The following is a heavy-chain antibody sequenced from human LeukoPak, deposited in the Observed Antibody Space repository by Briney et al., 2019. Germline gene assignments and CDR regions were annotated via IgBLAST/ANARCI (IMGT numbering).Heavy chain of an antibody. J-gene: IGHJ4*02. CDR3: ARHRQWLGPFDY. V-gene: IGHV4-59*08. D-gene: IGHD6-19*01. CDR2: IHYSGTT. Sequence: SETLSLTCTVSGGPISGYYWSWIRQPPGNGLEWIAYIHYSGTTTYNPSLKSRVTISVDTSKNQFSLKLNSVTAADTAVYYCARHRQWLGPFDYWGQGTLVTVSS. CDR1: GGPISGYY.